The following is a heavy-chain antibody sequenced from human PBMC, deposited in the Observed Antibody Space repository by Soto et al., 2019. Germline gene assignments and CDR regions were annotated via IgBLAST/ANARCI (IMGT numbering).Heavy chain of an antibody. Sequence: GASVKVSCKASGYTFTSYGISWVRQAPGQGLEWMGWISAYNGNTNYAQKLQGRVTMTTDTSTSTAYMELRSLRSDDTAVYYCARGPLRYFDWLSEYVYFDYWGQGTLGTVSS. CDR1: GYTFTSYG. D-gene: IGHD3-9*01. CDR3: ARGPLRYFDWLSEYVYFDY. J-gene: IGHJ4*02. CDR2: ISAYNGNT. V-gene: IGHV1-18*04.